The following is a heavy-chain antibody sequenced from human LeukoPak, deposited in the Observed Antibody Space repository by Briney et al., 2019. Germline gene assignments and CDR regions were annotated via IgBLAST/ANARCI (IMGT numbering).Heavy chain of an antibody. CDR1: GYTFNTYG. V-gene: IGHV1-69*13. CDR2: IIPIFGTA. CDR3: ARSSMVRRKNYYYYYYMDV. J-gene: IGHJ6*03. Sequence: SVKVSCKASGYTFNTYGMNWVRQAPGQGLEWMGGIIPIFGTANYAQKFQGRVTITADESTSTAYMELSSLRSEDTAVYYCARSSMVRRKNYYYYYYMDVWGKGTTVTISS. D-gene: IGHD3-10*01.